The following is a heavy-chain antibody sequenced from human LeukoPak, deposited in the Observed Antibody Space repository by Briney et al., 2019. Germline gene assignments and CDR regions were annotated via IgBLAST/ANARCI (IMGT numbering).Heavy chain of an antibody. D-gene: IGHD2-21*02. J-gene: IGHJ4*02. V-gene: IGHV3-33*05. CDR1: GFTFSSYG. Sequence: GGSLRLSCAASGFTFSSYGMHWVRQAPGKGLEWVAVISYDGSNKYYADSVKGRFTISRDNAKNSLYLQMNSLRAEDTAVYYCARDHHCGGDCYSRAPFDYWGQGTLVTVSS. CDR3: ARDHHCGGDCYSRAPFDY. CDR2: ISYDGSNK.